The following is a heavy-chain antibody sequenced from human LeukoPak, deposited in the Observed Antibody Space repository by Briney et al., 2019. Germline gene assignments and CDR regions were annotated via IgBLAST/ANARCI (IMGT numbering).Heavy chain of an antibody. CDR3: AKDAQSGIYYPFDY. V-gene: IGHV3-43D*03. CDR1: GFSFDDYA. CDR2: ISWDGGST. D-gene: IGHD3-10*01. J-gene: IGHJ4*02. Sequence: GGSLRLSCAASGFSFDDYAMHWVRQVPGKGLEWVSLISWDGGSTYYADSVRGRFIISRDNSKNSLYLQMNSLRAEDTALYFCAKDAQSGIYYPFDYWGQGTLVTVSS.